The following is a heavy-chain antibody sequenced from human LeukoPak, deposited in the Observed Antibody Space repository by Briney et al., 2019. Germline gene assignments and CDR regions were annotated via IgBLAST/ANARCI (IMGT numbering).Heavy chain of an antibody. Sequence: GGSLRLSCAASGFTFSSYNMNWVRQASGKGLEWVSYISDSSTTIYYADSVKGRFTISRDNAKSSLYLQMNSLRAEDTAVYYCAELGITMIGGVWGKGTTVTISS. CDR2: ISDSSTTI. D-gene: IGHD3-10*02. CDR3: AELGITMIGGV. V-gene: IGHV3-48*04. J-gene: IGHJ6*04. CDR1: GFTFSSYN.